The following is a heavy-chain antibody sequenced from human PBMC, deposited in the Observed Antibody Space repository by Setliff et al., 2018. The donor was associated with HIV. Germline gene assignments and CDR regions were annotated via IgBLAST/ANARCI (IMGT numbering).Heavy chain of an antibody. D-gene: IGHD6-19*01. CDR2: IRNKFNSLAT. V-gene: IGHV3-73*01. CDR1: GFAFVGAE. J-gene: IGHJ1*01. CDR3: ATNVRVPGSSLDS. Sequence: PGGSLRLSCAASGFAFVGAEIHWVRQASGKGLEWVGRIRNKFNSLATQYGESLEGRFTISRDDSKNTAYLQMRSLKTDDTAVYFCATNVRVPGSSLDSWGPGSQVTVSS.